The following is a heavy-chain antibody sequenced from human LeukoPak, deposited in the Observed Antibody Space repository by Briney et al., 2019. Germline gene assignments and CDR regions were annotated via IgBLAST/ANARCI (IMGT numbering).Heavy chain of an antibody. J-gene: IGHJ3*01. V-gene: IGHV4-34*01. CDR1: GGSFSGYY. D-gene: IGHD2-21*02. CDR2: ITHSGST. Sequence: SETLSLTCAVYGGSFSGYYWSWIRQPPGKGLEWIGEITHSGSTNYNSSFKSRVTISVDTSKNQFSLKLNSVTAADTAVYYCARDCTSWGQGTMVTVSS. CDR3: ARDCTS.